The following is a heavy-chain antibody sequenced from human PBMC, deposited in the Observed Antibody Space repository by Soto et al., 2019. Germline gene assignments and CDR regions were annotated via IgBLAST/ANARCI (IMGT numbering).Heavy chain of an antibody. CDR2: IDPSGGST. Sequence: SVKVSCKASGYTFTASYMHRVRRAPGQGLEWMGIIDPSGGSTSYSQKFQGRVTMTRDTSTSTVYMELNSLRSEDTAVFYCARDSGHYYRSDAFDKWGQGTMVTVSS. CDR3: ARDSGHYYRSDAFDK. V-gene: IGHV1-46*01. D-gene: IGHD1-26*01. CDR1: GYTFTASY. J-gene: IGHJ3*02.